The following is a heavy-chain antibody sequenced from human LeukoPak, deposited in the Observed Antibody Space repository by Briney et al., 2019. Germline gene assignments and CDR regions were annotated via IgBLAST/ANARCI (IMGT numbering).Heavy chain of an antibody. CDR2: INPNSGGT. D-gene: IGHD3-22*01. V-gene: IGHV1-2*02. CDR3: ARETDYYDSSGYYRTYNWFDP. CDR1: GYTFTCYY. Sequence: ASVKVSCKASGYTFTCYYMYWVRQAPGQGLEWMGWINPNSGGTNYAQKLQGRVPMTRHTAISTAYMELSRLRSDDTAVYYCARETDYYDSSGYYRTYNWFDPWGQGTLVTVSS. J-gene: IGHJ5*02.